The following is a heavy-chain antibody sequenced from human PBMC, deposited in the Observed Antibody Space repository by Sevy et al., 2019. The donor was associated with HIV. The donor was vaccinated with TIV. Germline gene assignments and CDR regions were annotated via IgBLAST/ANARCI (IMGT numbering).Heavy chain of an antibody. CDR2: IWYDGSNK. V-gene: IGHV3-33*01. CDR1: GFTYNGYG. Sequence: GGSLRLSCAASGFTYNGYGMHWVRQAPGKGLEWVAVIWYDGSNKDYADSVKGRFTISRDNSKNTLYLQMNNLRAEDTAVYYCARESVAEGGIWYYFRYWGQGTLVSVSS. CDR3: ARESVAEGGIWYYFRY. D-gene: IGHD6-19*01. J-gene: IGHJ4*02.